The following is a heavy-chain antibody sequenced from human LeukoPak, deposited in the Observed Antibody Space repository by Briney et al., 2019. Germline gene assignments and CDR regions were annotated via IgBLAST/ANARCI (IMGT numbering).Heavy chain of an antibody. J-gene: IGHJ4*02. CDR3: AKDSQSHAWSQFDY. V-gene: IGHV3-23*01. D-gene: IGHD2-15*01. CDR1: GFTFSSYA. Sequence: GGSLRLSCAASGFTFSSYAMSWVRQAPGKGLEWVSTISDSGGSTYYADSVKGRSTLSRDNSKNTLYLQMNSLRVEDTAVYYCAKDSQSHAWSQFDYWGQGTLVTVS. CDR2: ISDSGGST.